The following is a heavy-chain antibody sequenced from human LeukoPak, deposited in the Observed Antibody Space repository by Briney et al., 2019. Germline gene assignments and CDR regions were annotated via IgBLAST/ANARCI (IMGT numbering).Heavy chain of an antibody. Sequence: SQTLSLTCTVSGGSISSGGYYWSWIRQHPGQGLEWIGYIYYSGSTYYNPSLKSRVTISVDTSKNQFSLKLSSVTAADTAVYYCARSGHCGGDCYEAYYFDYWGQGTLVTVSS. D-gene: IGHD2-21*01. CDR3: ARSGHCGGDCYEAYYFDY. CDR1: GGSISSGGYY. V-gene: IGHV4-31*03. CDR2: IYYSGST. J-gene: IGHJ4*02.